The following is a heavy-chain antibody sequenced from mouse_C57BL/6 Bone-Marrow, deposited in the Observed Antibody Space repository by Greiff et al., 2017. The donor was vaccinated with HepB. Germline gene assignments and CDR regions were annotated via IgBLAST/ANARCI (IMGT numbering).Heavy chain of an antibody. V-gene: IGHV1-61*01. J-gene: IGHJ2*01. CDR1: GYTFTSYW. Sequence: QVQLQQPGAELVRPGSSVKLSCKASGYTFTSYWMDWVKQRPGQGLEWIGNIYPSDSETHYNQKFNDKATLTVDKTSSTTYMQLRSLTSEDSAVYYCARLRYAGSSYDYWGQGTTLTLSS. CDR2: IYPSDSET. D-gene: IGHD1-1*01. CDR3: ARLRYAGSSYDY.